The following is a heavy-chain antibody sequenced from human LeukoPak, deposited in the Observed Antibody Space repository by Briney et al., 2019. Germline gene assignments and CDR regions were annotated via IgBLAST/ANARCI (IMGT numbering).Heavy chain of an antibody. Sequence: ASVKVSCKASGYTFTSYAMNWVRQAPGQGLEWMGWINTNTGDPMYAQGFTGRFVFSLDTSVSTAYLQISSLEAEDTAVYYCAKGPGTVGGGGAFHIWGQGTVVTVSS. CDR2: INTNTGDP. CDR1: GYTFTSYA. D-gene: IGHD1-26*01. V-gene: IGHV7-4-1*02. CDR3: AKGPGTVGGGGAFHI. J-gene: IGHJ3*02.